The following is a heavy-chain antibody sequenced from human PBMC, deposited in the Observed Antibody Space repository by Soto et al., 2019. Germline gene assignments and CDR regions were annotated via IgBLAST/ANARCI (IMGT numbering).Heavy chain of an antibody. CDR2: INHSGST. CDR1: GGSFSGYY. CDR3: ARGGGPGYSSSWYFKGGAFDI. Sequence: SVTLSLTCAVYGGSFSGYYWRWIRQPPGKGLKWIGEINHSGSTNYNPSLKSRVTISVDTSKNQFSLKLSSVTAADTAVYYCARGGGPGYSSSWYFKGGAFDIWGQGTMVTVS. V-gene: IGHV4-34*01. D-gene: IGHD6-13*01. J-gene: IGHJ3*02.